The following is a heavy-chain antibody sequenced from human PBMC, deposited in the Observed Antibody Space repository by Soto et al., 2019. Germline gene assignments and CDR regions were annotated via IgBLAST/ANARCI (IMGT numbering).Heavy chain of an antibody. D-gene: IGHD1-26*01. V-gene: IGHV3-7*05. CDR3: AGGGSHRSDS. Sequence: EVQLVESGGNLVQPGGSLRLSCAASGFTFSDFWMSWVRRAPGRGLEWVANIKEDGSETYYVDSVEGRFNISSDNAKKPLYQQMSQLRAEDTALYYWAGGGSHRSDSRDQGDRVTVSS. CDR1: GFTFSDFW. CDR2: IKEDGSET. J-gene: IGHJ1*01.